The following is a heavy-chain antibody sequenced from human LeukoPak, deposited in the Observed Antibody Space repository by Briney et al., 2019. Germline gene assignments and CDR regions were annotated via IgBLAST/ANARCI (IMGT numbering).Heavy chain of an antibody. J-gene: IGHJ4*02. CDR2: INGDGRNI. V-gene: IGHV3-74*01. D-gene: IGHD3-22*01. CDR1: GFTFSSYW. CDR3: AKDTGYYYDSSGYSQFDY. Sequence: PGGSLRLSCVASGFTFSSYWMHWVRQDPRKGLVWVSRINGDGRNINYADSVRGRFTISRDNAKNTLYLQMNTLRVEDTAVYYCAKDTGYYYDSSGYSQFDYWGQGTLVTVSS.